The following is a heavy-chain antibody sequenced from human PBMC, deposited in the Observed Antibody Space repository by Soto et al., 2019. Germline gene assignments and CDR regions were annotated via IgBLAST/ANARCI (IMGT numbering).Heavy chain of an antibody. CDR1: GGSISSYY. D-gene: IGHD2-15*01. Sequence: SETLSLTCTVSGGSISSYYWSWIRQPPGKGLEWIGYIYYRGSTNHNPSLKSRVTISVDTSKNQFSLKLSSVTAADTAVYYCARSPRVVVAAASGSFDIWGRGAKVTVSS. J-gene: IGHJ3*02. CDR3: ARSPRVVVAAASGSFDI. V-gene: IGHV4-59*01. CDR2: IYYRGST.